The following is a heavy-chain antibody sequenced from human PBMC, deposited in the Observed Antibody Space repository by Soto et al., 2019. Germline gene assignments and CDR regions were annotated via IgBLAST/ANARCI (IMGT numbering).Heavy chain of an antibody. D-gene: IGHD2-21*02. J-gene: IGHJ4*02. CDR1: GYTFTSYA. CDR2: INAGNGNT. Sequence: QVQLVQSGAEEKKPGASVKVSCKASGYTFTSYAIHWVRQAPGQRLEWMGWINAGNGNTKYSQKFKGRVTITRDTSASTAYMELSSLRSEDTAVYYCARSIVVVTALDYWGQGTLVTVSS. CDR3: ARSIVVVTALDY. V-gene: IGHV1-3*05.